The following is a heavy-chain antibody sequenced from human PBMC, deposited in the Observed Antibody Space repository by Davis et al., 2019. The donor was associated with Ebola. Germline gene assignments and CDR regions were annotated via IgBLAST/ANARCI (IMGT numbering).Heavy chain of an antibody. D-gene: IGHD3-16*01. J-gene: IGHJ4*02. CDR1: GGSVSGYY. CDR2: IYTNEIT. Sequence: SETLSLTCTVSGGSVSGYYWSWIRQPAGKGLEWIGRIYTNEITNYKPSLKSRVTMSIDTSKNRFSLKLSSVTAADTAVYYCARDGGVGGDFDYWGQGTLVTVSS. CDR3: ARDGGVGGDFDY. V-gene: IGHV4-4*07.